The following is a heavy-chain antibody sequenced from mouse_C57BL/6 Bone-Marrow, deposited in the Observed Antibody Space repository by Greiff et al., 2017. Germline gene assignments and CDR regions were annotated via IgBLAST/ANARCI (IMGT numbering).Heavy chain of an antibody. CDR1: GYTFTSYG. V-gene: IGHV1-81*01. J-gene: IGHJ4*01. D-gene: IGHD2-1*01. Sequence: VQLQQSGAELARPGASVKLSCKASGYTFTSYGISWVKQRTGQGLEWIGEIYPRSGNTSYNEKFKGKATLTADKSSSTAYMELRSLTSEDSAVYFCARNYYGNRYAMDYWGQGTSVTVSS. CDR2: IYPRSGNT. CDR3: ARNYYGNRYAMDY.